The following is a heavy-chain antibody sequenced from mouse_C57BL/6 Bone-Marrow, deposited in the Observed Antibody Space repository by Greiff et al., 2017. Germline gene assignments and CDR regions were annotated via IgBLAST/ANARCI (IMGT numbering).Heavy chain of an antibody. CDR1: GYTFTSYG. CDR3: ARWGYDGYYDYAMDY. V-gene: IGHV1-81*01. CDR2: IYPRSGNT. J-gene: IGHJ4*01. Sequence: QVQLQQSGAELARPGASVKLSCKASGYTFTSYGISWVKQRTGQGLEWIGEIYPRSGNTYYNEKFKGKAKLTADKSSSTAYMELRSLTSEDSAVYFCARWGYDGYYDYAMDYWGQGTSVTVSS. D-gene: IGHD2-3*01.